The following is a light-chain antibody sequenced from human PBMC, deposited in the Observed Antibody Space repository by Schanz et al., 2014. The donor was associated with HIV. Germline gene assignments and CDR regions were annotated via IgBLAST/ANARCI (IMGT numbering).Light chain of an antibody. V-gene: IGKV1-5*03. CDR2: QAS. Sequence: DIQMTQSPSFLSASVGDRVTLTCRASQYISRWLAWYQQKPGQAPHLLIYQASTLQTGVSSRFSGSGSGTEFNLTIRGLLPDDCATYFCQQFHTYPYTFGQGTKLEIK. J-gene: IGKJ2*01. CDR3: QQFHTYPYT. CDR1: QYISRW.